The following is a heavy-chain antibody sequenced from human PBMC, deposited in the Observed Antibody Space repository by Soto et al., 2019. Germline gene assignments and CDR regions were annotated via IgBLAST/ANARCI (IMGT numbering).Heavy chain of an antibody. CDR3: AKLPDYGAYAGQFDY. D-gene: IGHD4-17*01. J-gene: IGHJ4*02. V-gene: IGHV3-23*01. CDR2: ISGSGGST. Sequence: EVQLLESGGGLVQPGGSLRLSCAASGFTFSSYAMSWVRQAPGKGLEWVSAISGSGGSTYYEDSVKGRFSISSDNYKNPQYLQMNSLRAEDTAVYYCAKLPDYGAYAGQFDYWGQGTLVTVSS. CDR1: GFTFSSYA.